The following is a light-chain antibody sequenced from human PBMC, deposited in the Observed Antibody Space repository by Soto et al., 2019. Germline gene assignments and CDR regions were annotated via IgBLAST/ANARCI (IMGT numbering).Light chain of an antibody. V-gene: IGLV2-11*01. CDR1: SSDVGGYNY. CDR3: CSYAGSYIVM. Sequence: QSVLTQPRSVSGSPGQSVTISCTGTSSDVGGYNYVSWYQQHPGKVPKLMIFDVSKRPSGVPDRFSGSKSGNTASLTISGLQAEDEADYHCCSYAGSYIVMFDGGTKLTVL. J-gene: IGLJ3*02. CDR2: DVS.